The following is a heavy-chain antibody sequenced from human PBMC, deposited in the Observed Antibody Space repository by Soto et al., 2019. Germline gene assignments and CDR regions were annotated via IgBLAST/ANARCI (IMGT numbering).Heavy chain of an antibody. V-gene: IGHV1-2*02. D-gene: IGHD1-26*01. CDR2: INPNSGGT. CDR1: GYTFTGYY. Sequence: ASVKVSCKASGYTFTGYYMHWVRQAPGQGLEWMGWINPNSGGTNYAQNFQGRVTMTTAYLQMSSLKIEDTAVYYCFRENYFSYHGMDVWGQGTTVTVSS. CDR3: FRENYFSYHGMDV. J-gene: IGHJ6*02.